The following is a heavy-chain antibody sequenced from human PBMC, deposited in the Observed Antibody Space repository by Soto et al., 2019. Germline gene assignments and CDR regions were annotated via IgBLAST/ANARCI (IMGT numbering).Heavy chain of an antibody. Sequence: PGESLKISCKGSGYSFTSYWIGWVRQMPGKGLEWMGIIYPGDSDTRYSPSFQGQVTISADKSISTAYLQWSSLKASDTAMYYCARLTDWYFIYYQYNYGMDVWGQGTTVTVSS. J-gene: IGHJ6*02. D-gene: IGHD3-9*01. V-gene: IGHV5-51*01. CDR1: GYSFTSYW. CDR3: ARLTDWYFIYYQYNYGMDV. CDR2: IYPGDSDT.